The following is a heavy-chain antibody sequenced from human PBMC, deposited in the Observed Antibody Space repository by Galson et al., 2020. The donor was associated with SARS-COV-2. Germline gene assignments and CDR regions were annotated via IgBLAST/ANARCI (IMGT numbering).Heavy chain of an antibody. CDR2: IYYSGST. Sequence: SETLSLTCTVSGGSISSSSYYWGWIRQPPGKGLEWIGSIYYSGSTYYNPSLKSRVTISVDTSKNQFSLKLSSVTAADTDVYYCARHSTYSPFYGFWSGAYYSDGSDVWGQGTTVTVSS. CDR1: GGSISSSSYY. D-gene: IGHD3-3*01. V-gene: IGHV4-39*01. CDR3: ARHSTYSPFYGFWSGAYYSDGSDV. J-gene: IGHJ6*02.